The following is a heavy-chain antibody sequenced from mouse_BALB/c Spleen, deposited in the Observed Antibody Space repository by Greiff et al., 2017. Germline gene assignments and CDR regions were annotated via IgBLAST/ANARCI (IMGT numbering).Heavy chain of an antibody. CDR2: INSNGGST. D-gene: IGHD2-3*01. Sequence: EVKVVESGGGLVQPGGSLKLSCAASGFTFSSYGMSWVRQTPDKRLELVATINSNGGSTYYPDSVKGRFTISRDNAKNTLYLQMSSLKSEDTAMYYCARGGWLLQYFDVWGAGTTVTVSS. CDR3: ARGGWLLQYFDV. V-gene: IGHV5-6-3*01. CDR1: GFTFSSYG. J-gene: IGHJ1*01.